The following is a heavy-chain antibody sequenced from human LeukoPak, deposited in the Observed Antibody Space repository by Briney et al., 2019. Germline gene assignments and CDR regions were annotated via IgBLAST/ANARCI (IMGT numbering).Heavy chain of an antibody. Sequence: ASVKVSCEASGYTFTSYDINWVRQATGQGLEWMGGMNHNSGNTGYAQKFQGRVTMTTNTSISTAYMELSSLRSEDTAVYYCARALAKQDYYYYMDVWGKGTTVTVSS. CDR2: MNHNSGNT. D-gene: IGHD6-13*01. J-gene: IGHJ6*03. CDR3: ARALAKQDYYYYMDV. CDR1: GYTFTSYD. V-gene: IGHV1-8*01.